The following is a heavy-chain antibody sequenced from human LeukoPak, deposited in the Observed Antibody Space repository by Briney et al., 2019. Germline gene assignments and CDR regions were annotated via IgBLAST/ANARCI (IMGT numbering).Heavy chain of an antibody. D-gene: IGHD6-13*01. Sequence: RGSLRLSCAASGFTFSDYYMSWIRQAPGKGLEWVSYISSSGSTIYYADSVKGRFTISRDNAKNLLYLQMNSLRAEDTAVYYCARGSIAAAGTRFDYWGQGTLVTVSS. J-gene: IGHJ4*02. V-gene: IGHV3-11*01. CDR2: ISSSGSTI. CDR3: ARGSIAAAGTRFDY. CDR1: GFTFSDYY.